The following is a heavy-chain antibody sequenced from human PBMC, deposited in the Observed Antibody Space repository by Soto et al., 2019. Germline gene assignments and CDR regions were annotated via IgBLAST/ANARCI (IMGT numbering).Heavy chain of an antibody. CDR2: ISPIFGTA. CDR1: GGSFSSYV. CDR3: PSDLTGTSRY. D-gene: IGHD1-7*01. J-gene: IGHJ4*02. Sequence: SVKVSCKGTGGSFSSYVISWVRQARAQGLERRGGISPIFGTANYASKYQGRVAINGPDSSSAAYIELSSVSAEVRDAYYCPSDLTGTSRYWGQATLVTIAS. V-gene: IGHV1-69*19.